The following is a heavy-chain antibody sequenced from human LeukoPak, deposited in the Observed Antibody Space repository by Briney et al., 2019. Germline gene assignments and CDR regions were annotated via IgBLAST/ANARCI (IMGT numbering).Heavy chain of an antibody. J-gene: IGHJ4*02. CDR2: ISYDGSNK. Sequence: GRSLRLSCAASGFTFSSYAMHWVRQAPGKGLEWVAVISYDGSNKDYADSVKGRFTISRDNSKNTLYLQMNSLRAEDTAVYYCARDLGGFDYWGQGTLVTVSS. D-gene: IGHD1-26*01. V-gene: IGHV3-30-3*01. CDR1: GFTFSSYA. CDR3: ARDLGGFDY.